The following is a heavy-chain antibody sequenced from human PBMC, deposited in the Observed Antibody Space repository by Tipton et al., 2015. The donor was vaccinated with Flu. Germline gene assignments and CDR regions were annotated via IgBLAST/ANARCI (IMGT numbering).Heavy chain of an antibody. CDR1: GFTFDDYA. CDR3: AKDLGRLCYRDAFNI. Sequence: SLRLSCAASGFTFDDYAMHWVRQAPGKGLEWASGISWNSGSIGYTNSVKGRFTISRDNAENSLYLQMNSLRAEVMALYYCAKDLGRLCYRDAFNIRGQGTMVAVSS. V-gene: IGHV3-9*03. J-gene: IGHJ3*02. CDR2: ISWNSGSI. D-gene: IGHD2-15*01.